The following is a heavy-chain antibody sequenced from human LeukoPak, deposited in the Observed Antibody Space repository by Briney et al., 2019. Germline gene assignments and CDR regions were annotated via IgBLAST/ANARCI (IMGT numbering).Heavy chain of an antibody. V-gene: IGHV3-53*01. CDR1: GFTVSSNY. CDR2: IYSGGST. J-gene: IGHJ3*02. Sequence: PGGSLRLSCAASGFTVSSNYMSWVRQAPGKGLEWVSVIYSGGSTYYADSVKGRFTISRDNSKNTLYLQMNSLRAEDTALYYCAREITIFGVVRPRAFDIWGQGTMVTVSS. D-gene: IGHD3-3*01. CDR3: AREITIFGVVRPRAFDI.